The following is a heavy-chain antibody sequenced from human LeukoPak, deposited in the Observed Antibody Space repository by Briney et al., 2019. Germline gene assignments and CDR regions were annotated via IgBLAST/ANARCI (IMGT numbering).Heavy chain of an antibody. J-gene: IGHJ3*01. CDR1: GFTFSSYA. D-gene: IGHD4-11*01. CDR3: AKGIDYWNA. CDR2: ISGSGGST. Sequence: GGCLRLSCAASGFTFSSYAMSWVRQAPGKGLEWVSAISGSGGSTYYADSVKGRFTISRDNSKTTLYLQMNSLRAEATAVYYCAKGIDYWNAWGQGTMVTVSS. V-gene: IGHV3-23*01.